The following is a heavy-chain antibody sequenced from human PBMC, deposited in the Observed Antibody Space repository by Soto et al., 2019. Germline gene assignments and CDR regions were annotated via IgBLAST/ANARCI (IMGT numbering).Heavy chain of an antibody. Sequence: SLRLSCAASGFTFTNYAMHWVRQAPGKGLEWVAVISYDGSYNYYADSVKGRFTISRDNSNNTLFLQMNSLRAEDTAAYYCARAGTGGQWMVGIDYWGQGTLVTLSS. CDR1: GFTFTNYA. CDR3: ARAGTGGQWMVGIDY. J-gene: IGHJ4*02. CDR2: ISYDGSYN. D-gene: IGHD6-19*01. V-gene: IGHV3-30-3*01.